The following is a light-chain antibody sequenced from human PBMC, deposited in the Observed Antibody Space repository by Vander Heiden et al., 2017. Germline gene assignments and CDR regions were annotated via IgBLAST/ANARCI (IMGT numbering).Light chain of an antibody. Sequence: QSALTQPPSPSASPGPPVTVSCTGTTSDVVAYNYVSWYQQHPGKAPKLIIYEDTKRPAGVPDRFSASKSGDTASLTVSGLQAEDEADYYCSSHAGSNNYAFGTGTKVTVL. CDR3: SSHAGSNNYA. V-gene: IGLV2-8*01. J-gene: IGLJ1*01. CDR2: EDT. CDR1: TSDVVAYNY.